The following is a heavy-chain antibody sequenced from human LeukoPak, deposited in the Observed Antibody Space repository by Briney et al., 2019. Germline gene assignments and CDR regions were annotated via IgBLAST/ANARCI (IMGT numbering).Heavy chain of an antibody. Sequence: SETLSLTCTVSGGSISSYYWSWIRQPPGKGLEWIGYIYYSGSTNYNPSLKSRVTISVDTSKNQFSLKLSSVTAADTAVYYCARQGYNWNDAWGFDYWGQGTLVTVSS. V-gene: IGHV4-59*01. CDR1: GGSISSYY. CDR3: ARQGYNWNDAWGFDY. J-gene: IGHJ4*02. D-gene: IGHD1-1*01. CDR2: IYYSGST.